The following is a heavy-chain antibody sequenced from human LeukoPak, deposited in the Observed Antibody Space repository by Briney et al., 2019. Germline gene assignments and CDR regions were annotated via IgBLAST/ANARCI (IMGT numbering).Heavy chain of an antibody. CDR1: VYTFTGYY. V-gene: IGHV1-2*02. CDR2: INPNSGGT. J-gene: IGHJ5*02. Sequence: ASVTVSCKASVYTFTGYYMHWVRQAPGQGGEWMGWINPNSGGTNYPQKFQGGVTMNKDTTIITAYMELSRPESDDPDVYYCARGRLYYDIAGAWGQGTLVTVSS. CDR3: ARGRLYYDIAGA. D-gene: IGHD3-22*01.